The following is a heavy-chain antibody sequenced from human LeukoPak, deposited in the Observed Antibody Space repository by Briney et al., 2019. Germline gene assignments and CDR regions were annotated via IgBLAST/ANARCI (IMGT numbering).Heavy chain of an antibody. CDR3: AREECSGGSCYFDY. D-gene: IGHD2-15*01. CDR2: IIPIFGTA. Sequence: SVTVSCTASGGTFSSYAISWVRQAPGQGLEWMGGIIPIFGTANYAQKFQGRVTITADESTSTAYMELSSLRSEDTAVYYCAREECSGGSCYFDYWGQGTLVTVSS. CDR1: GGTFSSYA. J-gene: IGHJ4*02. V-gene: IGHV1-69*13.